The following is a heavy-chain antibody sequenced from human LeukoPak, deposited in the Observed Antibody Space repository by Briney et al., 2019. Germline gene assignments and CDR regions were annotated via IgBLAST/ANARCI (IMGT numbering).Heavy chain of an antibody. CDR1: GFTFSSYA. J-gene: IGHJ4*02. V-gene: IGHV3-33*08. D-gene: IGHD4-23*01. CDR3: ARLYGSKSGYFDY. CDR2: IWYDGSQK. Sequence: TGRSLRLSCAASGFTFSSYAMHWVRQAPGKGLEWVAAIWYDGSQKYYADSVKGRFTISRDNLENTGDLQMNSLRAEDTAVYYCARLYGSKSGYFDYWGPGTLVTVSS.